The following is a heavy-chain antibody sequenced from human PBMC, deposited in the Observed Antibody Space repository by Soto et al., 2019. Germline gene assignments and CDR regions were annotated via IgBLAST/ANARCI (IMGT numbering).Heavy chain of an antibody. D-gene: IGHD3-22*01. CDR3: AREGLLLLPDY. V-gene: IGHV1-18*01. Sequence: GASVKVSCKASGYTFTNNDVCWVRQTPGQGLEWMGWISPYSGKTNYARKFQGRVTMTTDTSTSTAYMEMRSLTSDDTAVYYCAREGLLLLPDYWGQGTLVTVSS. J-gene: IGHJ4*02. CDR2: ISPYSGKT. CDR1: GYTFTNND.